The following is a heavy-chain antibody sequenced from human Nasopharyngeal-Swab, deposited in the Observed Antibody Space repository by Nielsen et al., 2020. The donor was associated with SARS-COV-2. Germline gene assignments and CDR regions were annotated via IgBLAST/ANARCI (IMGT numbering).Heavy chain of an antibody. D-gene: IGHD1-26*01. J-gene: IGHJ4*02. CDR1: GFAFTDYS. Sequence: GESLKISCAASGFAFTDYSMDWVRQAPGKGLEWVSYITSSSSNRYYADPVKGRFTVSRDNAKNSLYLQMSSLRDEDTAVYYCVREFEATGATYLDYWGLGTLVTVSS. V-gene: IGHV3-48*02. CDR3: VREFEATGATYLDY. CDR2: ITSSSSNR.